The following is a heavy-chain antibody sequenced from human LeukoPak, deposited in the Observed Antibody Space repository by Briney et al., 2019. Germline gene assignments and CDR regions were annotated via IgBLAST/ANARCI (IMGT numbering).Heavy chain of an antibody. Sequence: PSETLSHTCAVYGGSFSGYYWSWIRQPPGKGLEWIGEINHSGSTNYNPSLKSRVTISVDTSKNQFSLKLSSVTAADTAVYYCARGWRICSSPSCYPVNPFDPWGQGTLVTVSS. J-gene: IGHJ5*02. D-gene: IGHD2-2*01. CDR1: GGSFSGYY. CDR2: INHSGST. CDR3: ARGWRICSSPSCYPVNPFDP. V-gene: IGHV4-34*01.